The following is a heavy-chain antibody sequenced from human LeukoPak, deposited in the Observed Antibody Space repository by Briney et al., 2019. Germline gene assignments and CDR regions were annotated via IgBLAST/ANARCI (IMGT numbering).Heavy chain of an antibody. V-gene: IGHV3-33*01. CDR3: ARDFSLQLFDY. CDR1: GFTFSSYG. D-gene: IGHD5-24*01. Sequence: GGSLRLSCAASGFTFSSYGFHWVRQAPGKGLEWVAVIWSDGSYKYYADSVKARFTISRDDSKNTLYLQMNSLRAEDTAVYYCARDFSLQLFDYWGQGTLVTVFS. CDR2: IWSDGSYK. J-gene: IGHJ4*02.